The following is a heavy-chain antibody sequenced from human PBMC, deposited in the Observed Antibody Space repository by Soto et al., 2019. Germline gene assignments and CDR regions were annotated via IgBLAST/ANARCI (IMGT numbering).Heavy chain of an antibody. V-gene: IGHV1-69*12. J-gene: IGHJ4*02. D-gene: IGHD3-3*01. CDR2: IIPIFGTA. CDR1: GGTFSSYA. CDR3: ARQAVGPPPPPAYDFWSGDRD. Sequence: QVQLVQSGAEVKKPGSSVKVSCKASGGTFSSYAISWVRQAPGQGLEWMGGIIPIFGTANYAQKFQGRVTITADESTSRDYMELSRLRSENTAVYDCARQAVGPPPPPAYDFWSGDRDWGQGTLVTVSS.